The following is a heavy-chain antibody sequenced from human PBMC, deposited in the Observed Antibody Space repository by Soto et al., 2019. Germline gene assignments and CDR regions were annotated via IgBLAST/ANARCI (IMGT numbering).Heavy chain of an antibody. CDR3: ALYNWNNFDY. D-gene: IGHD1-1*01. V-gene: IGHV3-72*01. Sequence: PGGSLRLSCAASGFTFSDHYMDWVRQAPGKGLEWVGRTRNKANSYTTEYAASVKGRFTISRDDSKNSLYLQMNSLKTEDTAVYYCALYNWNNFDYWGQGTLVTVSS. CDR2: TRNKANSYTT. CDR1: GFTFSDHY. J-gene: IGHJ4*02.